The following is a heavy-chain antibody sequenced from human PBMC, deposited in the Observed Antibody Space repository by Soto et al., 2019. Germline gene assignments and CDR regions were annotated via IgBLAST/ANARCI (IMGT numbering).Heavy chain of an antibody. CDR2: MNPNSGNT. CDR1: GYTFTSYD. V-gene: IGHV1-8*01. D-gene: IGHD3-22*01. Sequence: QVQLVQSGAEVKKPGASVKVTCKASGYTFTSYDINWVRQATGQGLEWMGWMNPNSGNTGYAQKFQGRVTMTRNTSISTAYMELSSLRSEDTAVYYCARGRYYYDSRWFDPWGQGTLVTVSS. J-gene: IGHJ5*02. CDR3: ARGRYYYDSRWFDP.